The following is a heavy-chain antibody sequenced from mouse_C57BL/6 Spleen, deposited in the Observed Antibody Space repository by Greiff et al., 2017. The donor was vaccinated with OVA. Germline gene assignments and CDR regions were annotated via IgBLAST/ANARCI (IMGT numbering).Heavy chain of an antibody. V-gene: IGHV1-74*01. CDR2: IHPSDSDT. CDR1: GYTFTSYW. Sequence: QVQLQQPGAELVKPGASVKVSCKASGYTFTSYWMHWVKQRPGQGLEWIGRIHPSDSDTNSNQKFKGKATLTVDKSSSTAYMQLSSLTSEDSAVYYCAMNYGSSAWFAYWGQGTLVTVSA. CDR3: AMNYGSSAWFAY. J-gene: IGHJ3*01. D-gene: IGHD1-1*01.